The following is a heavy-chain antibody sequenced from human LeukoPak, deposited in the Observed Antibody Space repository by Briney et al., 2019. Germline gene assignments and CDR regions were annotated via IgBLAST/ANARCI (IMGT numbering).Heavy chain of an antibody. V-gene: IGHV3-30*02. CDR3: TVVPAATLDY. J-gene: IGHJ4*02. CDR1: GFTFSSYG. D-gene: IGHD2-2*01. CDR2: IRYDGSNK. Sequence: GGSLRLSCAASGFTFSSYGMHWVRQAPGKGLEWVAFIRYDGSNKYYADSVKGRITISRDNSKNTLYLQMNSLRAEDTAVYYCTVVPAATLDYWGQGTLVTVSS.